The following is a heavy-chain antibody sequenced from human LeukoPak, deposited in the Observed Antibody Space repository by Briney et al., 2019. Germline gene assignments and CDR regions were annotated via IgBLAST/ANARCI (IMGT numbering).Heavy chain of an antibody. CDR1: GFTFSSYS. CDR2: ISSSSSYI. CDR3: ARDGRHVDIVATISLAFDI. V-gene: IGHV3-21*01. D-gene: IGHD5-12*01. Sequence: SGGSLRLSCAASGFTFSSYSMNWVRQAPGKGLEWVSSISSSSSYIYYADSVKGRFTISRDNAKNSLYPQMNSLRAEDTAVYYCARDGRHVDIVATISLAFDIWGQGTMVTVSS. J-gene: IGHJ3*02.